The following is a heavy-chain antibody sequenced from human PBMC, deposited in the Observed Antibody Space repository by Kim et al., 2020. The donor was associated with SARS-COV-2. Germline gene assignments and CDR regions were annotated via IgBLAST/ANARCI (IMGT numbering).Heavy chain of an antibody. J-gene: IGHJ3*02. CDR3: ARDRIVGALGGELAFDI. CDR1: GFTFSSYG. Sequence: GGSLRLSCAASGFTFSSYGMHWVRQAPGKGLEWVAVIWYDGSNKYYADSVKGRFTISRDNSKNTLYLQMNSLRAEDTAVYYCARDRIVGALGGELAFDIWGQGTMVTVSS. V-gene: IGHV3-33*01. D-gene: IGHD1-26*01. CDR2: IWYDGSNK.